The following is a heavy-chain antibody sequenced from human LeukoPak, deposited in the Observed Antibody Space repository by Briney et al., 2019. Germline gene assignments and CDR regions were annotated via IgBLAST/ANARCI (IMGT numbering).Heavy chain of an antibody. D-gene: IGHD6-6*01. CDR3: ARVDPDSSSTLEVFDY. V-gene: IGHV4-39*01. Sequence: PSETLSLTCTVSGDSITDSSHYWGWIRQPPGKGLEWIGSIDYTASTFYNTSLKSRVTISADTSRNQFSLKLDSVTAADTAMYYCARVDPDSSSTLEVFDYWGQGTLVTVSS. J-gene: IGHJ4*02. CDR2: IDYTAST. CDR1: GDSITDSSHY.